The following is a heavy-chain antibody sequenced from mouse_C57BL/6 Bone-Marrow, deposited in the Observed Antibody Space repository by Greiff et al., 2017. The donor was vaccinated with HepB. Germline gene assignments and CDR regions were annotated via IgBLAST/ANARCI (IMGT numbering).Heavy chain of an antibody. Sequence: EVKLVESGGSLVQPGGSLKLSCAASGFTFNSYTMSWVRQTPEKRLEWVTYISNGGGYTYYPDTVKGRFIISRDNAKNTLYLQMSSLKSEDTAMYYCERRGGNCGNWYFDVWGAGTTITVSS. D-gene: IGHD2-1*01. CDR2: ISNGGGYT. CDR1: GFTFNSYT. V-gene: IGHV5-12-2*01. CDR3: ERRGGNCGNWYFDV. J-gene: IGHJ1*01.